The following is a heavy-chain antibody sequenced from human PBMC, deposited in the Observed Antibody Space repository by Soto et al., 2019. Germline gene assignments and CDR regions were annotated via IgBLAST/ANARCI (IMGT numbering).Heavy chain of an antibody. J-gene: IGHJ4*02. CDR1: GGSISSSSYY. CDR3: ASHRLEAVAGLYYFDY. CDR2: IYYSGST. Sequence: PSETLSLTCTVSGGSISSSSYYWGWIRQPPGKGLEWIGSIYYSGSTYYNPSLKSRVTISVDTSKNQFSLKLSSVTAADTAVYYCASHRLEAVAGLYYFDYWGQGTLVTVSS. D-gene: IGHD6-19*01. V-gene: IGHV4-39*01.